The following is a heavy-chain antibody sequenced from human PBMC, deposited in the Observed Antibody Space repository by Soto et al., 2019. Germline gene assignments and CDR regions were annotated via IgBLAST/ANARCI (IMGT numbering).Heavy chain of an antibody. Sequence: PSETLSLTCTVSGGSISSGDYYWSWIRQPPGKGLEWTGYIYYSGSTYYNPSLKSRVTISVDTSKNQFSLKLSSVTAADTAVYYCARATVEYMLDYWGQGTLVTVSS. D-gene: IGHD6-6*01. CDR3: ARATVEYMLDY. J-gene: IGHJ4*02. CDR1: GGSISSGDYY. V-gene: IGHV4-30-4*01. CDR2: IYYSGST.